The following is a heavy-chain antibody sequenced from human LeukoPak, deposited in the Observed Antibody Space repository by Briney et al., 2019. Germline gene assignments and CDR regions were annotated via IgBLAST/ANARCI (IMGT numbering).Heavy chain of an antibody. D-gene: IGHD4-17*01. CDR3: ARRDYGDYFDY. V-gene: IGHV4-4*07. J-gene: IGHJ4*02. CDR1: GVSISDYY. CDR2: VYVSGST. Sequence: PSETLSLTCTVSGVSISDYYWSWIRQSAGKGLEWIGRVYVSGSTNYNPSLKGRVSMSIDTSKKQFSLKLNSVTAADTAVYYCARRDYGDYFDYWGQGTLVTVSS.